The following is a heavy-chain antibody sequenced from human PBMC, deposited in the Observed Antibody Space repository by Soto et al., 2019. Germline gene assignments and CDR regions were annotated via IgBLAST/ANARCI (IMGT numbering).Heavy chain of an antibody. V-gene: IGHV4-30-4*01. CDR2: IYYSGST. D-gene: IGHD2-15*01. CDR3: ARVRLPGYCSGGSCYSAAFDI. CDR1: GGSISGGDYY. J-gene: IGHJ3*02. Sequence: SETLSLTCTVSGGSISGGDYYWSWIRQPPGKGLEWIGYIYYSGSTYYNPSLKSRVTISVDTSKNQFSLKLSSVTAADTAVYYCARVRLPGYCSGGSCYSAAFDIWGQGTMVTVSS.